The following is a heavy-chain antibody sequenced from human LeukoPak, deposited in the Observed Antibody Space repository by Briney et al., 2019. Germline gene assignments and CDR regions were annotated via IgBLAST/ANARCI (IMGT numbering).Heavy chain of an antibody. CDR3: ARDGYYYDSSGSLFDY. D-gene: IGHD3-22*01. Sequence: PSETLSLTCTVSGYSISSGYYWGWIRQPPGKGLEWIGSIYHSGSTYYNPSLKSRVTISVDTSKNQFSLKLSSVTAADTAVYYCARDGYYYDSSGSLFDYWGQGTLVTVSS. V-gene: IGHV4-38-2*02. CDR2: IYHSGST. CDR1: GYSISSGYY. J-gene: IGHJ4*02.